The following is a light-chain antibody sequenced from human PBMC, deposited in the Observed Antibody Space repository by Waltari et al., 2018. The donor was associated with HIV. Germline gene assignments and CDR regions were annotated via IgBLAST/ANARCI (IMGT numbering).Light chain of an antibody. Sequence: QSVLTQPPSASGTPGQRVTISCSGSSSNIGSNYVYWYQQLPGRTPKLLIYRTNQRPSGVPDRFSGSKSGTSASLAISGLRSEDEADYYCAAWDASLSGNWVFGGGTKLTVL. CDR2: RTN. CDR3: AAWDASLSGNWV. V-gene: IGLV1-47*01. CDR1: SSNIGSNY. J-gene: IGLJ3*02.